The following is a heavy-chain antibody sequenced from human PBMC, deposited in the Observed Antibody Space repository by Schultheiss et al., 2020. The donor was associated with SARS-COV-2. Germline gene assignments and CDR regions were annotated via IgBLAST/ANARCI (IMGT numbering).Heavy chain of an antibody. D-gene: IGHD3-10*01. CDR3: AKDGLYYGSGRWGWFDP. V-gene: IGHV3-48*04. CDR1: GFSFSSYG. J-gene: IGHJ5*02. Sequence: GESLKISCAASGFSFSSYGMSWVRQAPGKGLEWVSYISSSGSTIYYADSVKGRFTISRDNAKNSLYLQMNSLRTEDTALYYCAKDGLYYGSGRWGWFDPWGQGTLVTVSS. CDR2: ISSSGSTI.